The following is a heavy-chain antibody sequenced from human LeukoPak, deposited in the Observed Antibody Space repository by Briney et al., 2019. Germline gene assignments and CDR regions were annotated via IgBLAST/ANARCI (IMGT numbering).Heavy chain of an antibody. Sequence: SVKVSCKASGGTFSSYAISWVRQAPGQGLEWMGGIIPIFGTANYAQKFQGRVTITTDESTSTAYMELSSLRSEDTAVYYCATRNWPEYCSGGSCYSYYYYMDVWGKGTTVTVSS. CDR3: ATRNWPEYCSGGSCYSYYYYMDV. J-gene: IGHJ6*03. V-gene: IGHV1-69*05. CDR2: IIPIFGTA. D-gene: IGHD2-15*01. CDR1: GGTFSSYA.